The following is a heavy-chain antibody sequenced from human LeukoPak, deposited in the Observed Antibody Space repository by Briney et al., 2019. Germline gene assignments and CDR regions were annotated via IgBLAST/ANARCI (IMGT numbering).Heavy chain of an antibody. Sequence: GGSLRLSCADSGFTFSSYAMSWVRQAPGKGLEGVSGISGSGGSTYYADSVKGRFTISRDNSKNTLYLQMNSLRAEDTAVYYCARPRAGATGYDAFDIWGQGTMVTVSA. V-gene: IGHV3-23*01. D-gene: IGHD1-26*01. CDR1: GFTFSSYA. CDR2: ISGSGGST. CDR3: ARPRAGATGYDAFDI. J-gene: IGHJ3*02.